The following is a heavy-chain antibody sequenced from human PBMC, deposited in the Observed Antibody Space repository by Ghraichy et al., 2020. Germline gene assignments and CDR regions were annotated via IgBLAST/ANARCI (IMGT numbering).Heavy chain of an antibody. CDR1: GYSISSGYY. J-gene: IGHJ6*02. Sequence: GSLRLSCAVSGYSISSGYYWGWIRQPPGKGLEWIGSIYHSGSTYYNPSLKSRVTISVDTSKNQFSLKLSSVTAADTAVYYCARDSNWDDYVQVGYYYYGMDVWGQGTTVTVSS. V-gene: IGHV4-38-2*02. CDR2: IYHSGST. CDR3: ARDSNWDDYVQVGYYYYGMDV. D-gene: IGHD1-1*01.